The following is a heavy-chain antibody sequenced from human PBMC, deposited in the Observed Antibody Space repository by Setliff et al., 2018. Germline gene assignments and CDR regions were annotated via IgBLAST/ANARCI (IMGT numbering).Heavy chain of an antibody. CDR1: GYTLTDFY. CDR2: INPYTGDT. D-gene: IGHD3-16*02. V-gene: IGHV1-2*02. Sequence: WASVKVSCKTSGYTLTDFYIQWVRQAPGQGLEWMGWINPYTGDTDYAPKFQGRVTVTRDTSVTTAYMDLTRLTSDDTAVYYCARGGSIYDHVWGSYRFVDSWGQGTLVTVSS. J-gene: IGHJ4*02. CDR3: ARGGSIYDHVWGSYRFVDS.